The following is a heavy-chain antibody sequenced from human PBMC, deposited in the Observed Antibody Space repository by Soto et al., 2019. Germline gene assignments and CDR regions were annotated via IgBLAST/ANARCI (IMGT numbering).Heavy chain of an antibody. CDR1: GFTFEDYA. V-gene: IGHV3-9*01. CDR3: AKDIKMSSSGPYYYGMDV. J-gene: IGHJ6*02. Sequence: LRLSCAASGFTFEDYAMHWVRQAPGKGLEWVSGISWNSGSIGYADSVKGRFTISRDNAKNSLYLQMNSLRAEDTALYYCAKDIKMSSSGPYYYGMDVWGQGTTVTVSS. D-gene: IGHD6-6*01. CDR2: ISWNSGSI.